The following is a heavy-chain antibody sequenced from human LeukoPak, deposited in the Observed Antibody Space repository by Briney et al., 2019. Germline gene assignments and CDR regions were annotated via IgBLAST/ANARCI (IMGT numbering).Heavy chain of an antibody. CDR2: ITSSSHYI. V-gene: IGHV3-11*06. D-gene: IGHD2-15*01. CDR3: ARAENSGSGGLDP. J-gene: IGHJ5*02. Sequence: GGSLRLSCAASGFTFNDYYMNWIRQAPGKGLEWVSRITSSSHYIYYADSVKGRFTISRDNAKNSLYLDMSSLRADDTAVYYCARAENSGSGGLDPWGQGTLVTVSS. CDR1: GFTFNDYY.